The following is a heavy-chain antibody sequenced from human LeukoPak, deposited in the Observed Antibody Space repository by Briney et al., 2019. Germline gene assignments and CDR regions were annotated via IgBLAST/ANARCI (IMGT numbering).Heavy chain of an antibody. CDR2: INHSGST. D-gene: IGHD6-13*01. Sequence: SETLSLTCAVYGGSFSGYYWSWIRQPPGKGLEWIGEINHSGSTDYNPSLKSRVTISVDTSKNQFSLKLSSVTAADTAVYYCARDQGAAAFSAFDIWGQGTMVTVSS. V-gene: IGHV4-34*01. CDR3: ARDQGAAAFSAFDI. CDR1: GGSFSGYY. J-gene: IGHJ3*02.